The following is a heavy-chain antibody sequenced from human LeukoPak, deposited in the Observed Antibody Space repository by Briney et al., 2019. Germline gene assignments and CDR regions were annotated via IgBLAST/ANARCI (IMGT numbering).Heavy chain of an antibody. CDR3: ARPVVVLRSDAFDI. Sequence: SETLSLTCTVSGGSISSYYWSWIRQPPGKGLEWIGYIYYSGSTNYNPSLKSRVTISVDTSKNQFSLKLSSVTAADTAVYYCARPVVVLRSDAFDIWGQGTMVTVSS. CDR1: GGSISSYY. D-gene: IGHD3-22*01. V-gene: IGHV4-59*08. J-gene: IGHJ3*02. CDR2: IYYSGST.